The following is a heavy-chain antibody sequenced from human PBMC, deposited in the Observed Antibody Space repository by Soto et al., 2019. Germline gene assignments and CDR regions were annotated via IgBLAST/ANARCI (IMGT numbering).Heavy chain of an antibody. V-gene: IGHV4-34*01. J-gene: IGHJ3*02. CDR2: INHSGST. CDR3: ARLPLYLPNALDI. Sequence: SETLSLTCAVSGGSFSAYYWSWIRQPPGKGLEWIGEINHSGSTNYNPSLKSRVTISVDTSKNQFSLKLSSVTAADTAVYYCARLPLYLPNALDIWGQGTMVT. D-gene: IGHD2-15*01. CDR1: GGSFSAYY.